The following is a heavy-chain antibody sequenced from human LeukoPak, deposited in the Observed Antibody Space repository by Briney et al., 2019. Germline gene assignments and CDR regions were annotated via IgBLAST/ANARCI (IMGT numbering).Heavy chain of an antibody. J-gene: IGHJ5*02. Sequence: SETLSLTCTVSGGSISSGGYYWSWIRQHPGKGLEWIGYIYYSGSTYYNPSLKSRVTISVDTSKNQFSLKLSSVTAADTAVYYCARGEKNNWFDPWGQGTLVTVSS. CDR3: ARGEKNNWFDP. CDR1: GGSISSGGYY. V-gene: IGHV4-31*03. CDR2: IYYSGST.